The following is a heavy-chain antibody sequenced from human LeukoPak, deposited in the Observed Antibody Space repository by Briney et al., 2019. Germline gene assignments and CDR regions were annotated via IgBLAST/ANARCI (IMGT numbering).Heavy chain of an antibody. CDR3: AKGYSSGWYNSFDF. V-gene: IGHV3-23*01. J-gene: IGHJ4*02. CDR2: IIGSGGST. CDR1: GFTFSSYA. Sequence: GGSLRLSCAASGFTFSSYAMSWVRQAPGKGLEWVSAIIGSGGSTYYADSAKGRFTISRDSSKSTLSLQMNSLRAEDTAVYYCAKGYSSGWYNSFDFWGQGTLVTVSP. D-gene: IGHD6-19*01.